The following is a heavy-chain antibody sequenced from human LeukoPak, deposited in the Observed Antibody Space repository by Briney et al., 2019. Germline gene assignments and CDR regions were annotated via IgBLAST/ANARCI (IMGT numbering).Heavy chain of an antibody. Sequence: SETLSLTCTVSGGSISSSAYHWGWIRQPPGKGLEWIGSIHYSGSTYYNTSLKSRVTMSVDTSQKQFSLRLTSVRAADTAVYYCARGRYLTTLGGAAAGFLDYWGQGTVVTVSS. CDR3: ARGRYLTTLGGAAAGFLDY. CDR1: GGSISSSAYH. J-gene: IGHJ4*02. D-gene: IGHD6-13*01. CDR2: IHYSGST. V-gene: IGHV4-39*07.